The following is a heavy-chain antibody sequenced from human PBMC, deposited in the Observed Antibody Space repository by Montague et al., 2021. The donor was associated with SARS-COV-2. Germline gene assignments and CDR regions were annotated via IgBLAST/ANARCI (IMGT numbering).Heavy chain of an antibody. D-gene: IGHD2-15*01. Sequence: SLRLSCAASGFTFSSYSMNWVRQATGNGLEWASSIGTPGDTYYPGSVKGRFTISRENAKNSLYLQMNSLRAGDTAVYYCARGGYCSGSNCLYFDSWGQGTLVTVSS. CDR1: GFTFSSYS. V-gene: IGHV3-13*01. CDR3: ARGGYCSGSNCLYFDS. J-gene: IGHJ4*02. CDR2: IGTPGDT.